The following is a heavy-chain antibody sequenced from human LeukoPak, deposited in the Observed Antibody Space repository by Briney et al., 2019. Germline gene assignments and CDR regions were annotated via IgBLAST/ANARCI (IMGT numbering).Heavy chain of an antibody. D-gene: IGHD6-13*01. J-gene: IGHJ4*02. CDR3: ARDSAGNDY. V-gene: IGHV3-7*01. CDR1: GFTFSTYW. CDR2: IKQDGSEK. Sequence: GGSLRLSCAASGFTFSTYWMSWVRQAPGKGLEWEANIKQDGSEKYYVDSVKGRFTISRDNAKNSLYLQINSLRAEDTATYYCARDSAGNDYWGQGTLVTVSS.